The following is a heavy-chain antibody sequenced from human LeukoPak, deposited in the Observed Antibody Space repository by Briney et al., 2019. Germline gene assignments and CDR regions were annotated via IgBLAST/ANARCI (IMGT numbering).Heavy chain of an antibody. V-gene: IGHV1-46*01. CDR3: ARDGRDGYIMSY. CDR1: GYTFTSYS. D-gene: IGHD5-24*01. CDR2: IKSTGGST. Sequence: ASVKVSCKASGYTFTSYSMHWVRQAPGQGLEWMGIIKSTGGSTSYAQKFQGRVNMTRDMSTSTAYMELRSLRSDDTAVYYCARDGRDGYIMSYWGQGTLVTVSS. J-gene: IGHJ4*02.